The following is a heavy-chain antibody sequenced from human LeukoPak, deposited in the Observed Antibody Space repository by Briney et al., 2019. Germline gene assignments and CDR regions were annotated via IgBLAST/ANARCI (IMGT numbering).Heavy chain of an antibody. CDR2: IKQDGSEK. V-gene: IGHV3-7*01. CDR3: ARDPELQLWIAAFFDY. D-gene: IGHD5-18*01. J-gene: IGHJ4*02. Sequence: GGSLRLSCAASGFTFSSYWMSWVRQAPGKGLEWVANIKQDGSEKYYVDSVKGRFTISRDNAKNSLYLQMNSLRAEDTAVYYCARDPELQLWIAAFFDYWGQGTLVTVSS. CDR1: GFTFSSYW.